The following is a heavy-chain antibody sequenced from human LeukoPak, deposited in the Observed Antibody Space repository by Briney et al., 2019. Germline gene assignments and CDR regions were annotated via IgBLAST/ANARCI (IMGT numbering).Heavy chain of an antibody. CDR1: GYTFTGYY. CDR2: INPNSGGT. Sequence: ASVKVSCKASGYTFTGYYMHWVRQAPGQGLEWMGWINPNSGGTNYAQKFQGRVTMTRDTSISTAYMELSRLRSDDTAVCYCARRHYYDSSGYSDYWGQGTLVTVSS. D-gene: IGHD3-22*01. J-gene: IGHJ4*02. V-gene: IGHV1-2*02. CDR3: ARRHYYDSSGYSDY.